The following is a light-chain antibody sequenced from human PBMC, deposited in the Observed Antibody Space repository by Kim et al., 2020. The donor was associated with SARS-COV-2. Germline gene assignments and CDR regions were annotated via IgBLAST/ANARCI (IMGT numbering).Light chain of an antibody. J-gene: IGLJ3*02. V-gene: IGLV2-23*01. CDR2: EGS. CDR1: SSDVGSYNL. Sequence: GQSITISCTGNSSDVGSYNLVSWYQQHPGKAPKLMIYEGSKRPSGVSNRFSGSKSGNTASLTISGLQAEDEADYYCCSYAGSSTWVFGGGTKLTVL. CDR3: CSYAGSSTWV.